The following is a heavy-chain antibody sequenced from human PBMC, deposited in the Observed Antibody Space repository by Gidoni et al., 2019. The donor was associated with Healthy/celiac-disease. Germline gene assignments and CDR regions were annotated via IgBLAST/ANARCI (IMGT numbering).Heavy chain of an antibody. CDR3: ARDLSPYYYDSSGPGRH. CDR2: ISYDGSNK. V-gene: IGHV3-30-3*01. J-gene: IGHJ4*02. Sequence: QVQLVESGGGVVQPGRSLRLSCAASGFTFSSYAMHWVRQAPGKGLEWVAVISYDGSNKYYADSVKGRFTISRDNSKNTLYLQMNSLRAEDTAVYYCARDLSPYYYDSSGPGRHWGQGTLVTVSS. D-gene: IGHD3-22*01. CDR1: GFTFSSYA.